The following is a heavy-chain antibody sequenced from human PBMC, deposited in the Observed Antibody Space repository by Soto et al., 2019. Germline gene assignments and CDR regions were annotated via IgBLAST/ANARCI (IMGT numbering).Heavy chain of an antibody. D-gene: IGHD3-9*01. CDR3: ARSETGYSRFDY. V-gene: IGHV1-3*01. CDR1: GYTFTGNA. J-gene: IGHJ4*02. Sequence: HVQLVQSGAEVKNPGASVKVSCRASGYTFTGNAIHWIRQAPGQRLEWIGKIDPGNGNTKYSQNFQGRVTITRDTSASAAYMELNTLGSEDTSIYYCARSETGYSRFDYWGQGTLVTVSS. CDR2: IDPGNGNT.